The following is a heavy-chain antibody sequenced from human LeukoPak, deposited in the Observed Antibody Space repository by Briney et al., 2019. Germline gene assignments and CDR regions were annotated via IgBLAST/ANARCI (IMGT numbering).Heavy chain of an antibody. CDR3: VKDRTGTYTLDY. D-gene: IGHD3-10*01. J-gene: IGHJ4*02. V-gene: IGHV3-30-3*01. Sequence: GGSLRLSCAATGFTFSNYAIHWGRQAPGKGLEWVAFISDDGSRQHYADSVKGRFTISRDNSKNTLNLQMNSLRAEDTAVYYCVKDRTGTYTLDYWGQGTLVTVSP. CDR2: ISDDGSRQ. CDR1: GFTFSNYA.